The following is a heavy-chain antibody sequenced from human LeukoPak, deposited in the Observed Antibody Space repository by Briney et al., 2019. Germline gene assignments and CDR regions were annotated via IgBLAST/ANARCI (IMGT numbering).Heavy chain of an antibody. CDR1: GGSFSGYY. J-gene: IGHJ6*02. Sequence: SETLSLTCAVYGGSFSGYYWSWIRQPPGKGLEXXXXXXHSGSTNYNPXXXSRVTISVDTSKNQFSLKLSSVTAADTAVYYCARTDDYGDRSYYYYGMDVWGQGTTVTVSS. D-gene: IGHD4-17*01. CDR2: XXHSGST. V-gene: IGHV4-34*01. CDR3: ARTDDYGDRSYYYYGMDV.